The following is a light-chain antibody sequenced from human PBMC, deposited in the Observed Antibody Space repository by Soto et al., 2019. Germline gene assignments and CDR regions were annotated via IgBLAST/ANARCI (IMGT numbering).Light chain of an antibody. J-gene: IGLJ1*01. Sequence: QSVLTQPASVSGSPGQSITISCTGSSSDVGGYNYVSWYQHHPGKAPKLMIYEVSNRPSGVSNRFSGSKSGNTASLTISGLQAEDEADYYCMSYASSSTLFVFGTGTKVTVL. CDR3: MSYASSSTLFV. CDR2: EVS. CDR1: SSDVGGYNY. V-gene: IGLV2-14*01.